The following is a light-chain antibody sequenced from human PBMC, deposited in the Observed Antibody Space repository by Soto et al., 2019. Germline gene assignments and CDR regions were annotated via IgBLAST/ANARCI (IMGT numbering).Light chain of an antibody. Sequence: DIQMTQSPSTLSASVGDRVTITCRASQSISSWLAWYQQKPGKAPKLLIYDASSLESGVPSRFSGSGSGTEFTLTISSLQPEDVATYYCQKYNSARWTFGLRTKVDIK. V-gene: IGKV1-5*01. CDR3: QKYNSARWT. J-gene: IGKJ1*01. CDR2: DAS. CDR1: QSISSW.